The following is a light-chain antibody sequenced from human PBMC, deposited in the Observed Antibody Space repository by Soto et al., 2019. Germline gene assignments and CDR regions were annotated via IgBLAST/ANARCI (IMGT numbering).Light chain of an antibody. J-gene: IGLJ1*01. Sequence: QSVLTQPPSASGTPGQRVTISCSGSSSNIGSNYVYWYQQLPGTAPKLLIYRNNQRPSGVPDRFSGSQSGTSGSLAISGLRSEDEADYYCAAWDDSLSGGVFGTGTNVTVL. CDR1: SSNIGSNY. CDR2: RNN. CDR3: AAWDDSLSGGV. V-gene: IGLV1-47*01.